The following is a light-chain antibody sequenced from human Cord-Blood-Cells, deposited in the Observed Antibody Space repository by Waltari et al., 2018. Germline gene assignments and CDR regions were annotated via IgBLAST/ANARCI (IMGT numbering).Light chain of an antibody. J-gene: IGLJ1*01. CDR2: DVS. CDR3: SSYTSSSTRKV. V-gene: IGLV2-14*01. Sequence: QSALTQPASVSRSPGQSITISCTGTSSDVGGYNYVSWYQQHPGKAPKLMIYDVSNRPSGVSNRFSGSKSGNTASLTISGLQAEDEADYYCSSYTSSSTRKVFGTGTKVTVL. CDR1: SSDVGGYNY.